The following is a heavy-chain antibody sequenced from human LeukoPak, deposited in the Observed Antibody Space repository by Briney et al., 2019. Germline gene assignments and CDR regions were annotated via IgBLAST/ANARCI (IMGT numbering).Heavy chain of an antibody. CDR2: IIPIFGTA. V-gene: IGHV1-69*06. CDR1: GGTFSSYA. Sequence: SVKVSCKASGGTFSSYAISWVRQAPGQGLEWMGGIIPIFGTANYAQKFQGRVTMTEDTSTDTAYMELSSLRSEDTAVYYCATDLGSSSFDYWGQGTLVTVSS. D-gene: IGHD6-13*01. CDR3: ATDLGSSSFDY. J-gene: IGHJ4*02.